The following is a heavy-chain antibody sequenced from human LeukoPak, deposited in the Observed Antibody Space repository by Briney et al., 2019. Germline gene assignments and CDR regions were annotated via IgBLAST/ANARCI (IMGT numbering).Heavy chain of an antibody. Sequence: KTSETLSLTCAVYGGSFSGYYWSWIRQPPGKGLEWIGEINHSGSTNYNASLKTRVTISLDTSKNQFSLKLSSVTAADTAVYYCARVPRTGYSYGYSYYYGMAVWGQGTRFTVSS. CDR2: INHSGST. CDR3: ARVPRTGYSYGYSYYYGMAV. V-gene: IGHV4-34*01. J-gene: IGHJ6*02. CDR1: GGSFSGYY. D-gene: IGHD5-18*01.